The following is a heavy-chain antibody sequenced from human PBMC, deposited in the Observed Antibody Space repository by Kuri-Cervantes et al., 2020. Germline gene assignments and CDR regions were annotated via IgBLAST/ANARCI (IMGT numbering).Heavy chain of an antibody. D-gene: IGHD3-16*01. CDR2: MKQDESEK. CDR1: GFTFSSYE. J-gene: IGHJ4*02. CDR3: ATATSSLGY. Sequence: GESLKISCAASGFTFSSYEMNWVRQAPGKGLEWVASMKQDESEKYYVDSVKGRFTISRDNAKNSLYLQMNSLKDEDTAVYYCATATSSLGYWGQGTLVTVSS. V-gene: IGHV3-7*01.